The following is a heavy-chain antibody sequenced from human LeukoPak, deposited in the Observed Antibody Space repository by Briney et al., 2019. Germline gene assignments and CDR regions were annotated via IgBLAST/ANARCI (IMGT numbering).Heavy chain of an antibody. CDR3: ARRRYGGNSLDY. CDR2: IYYSGST. J-gene: IGHJ4*02. CDR1: GGSISSSSYY. D-gene: IGHD4-23*01. V-gene: IGHV4-39*01. Sequence: SETLSLTCTVSGGSISSSSYYWGWIRQPPGKGLEWIGSIYYSGSTYYNPSLKSRVTISVDTSKNQFSLKLSSVTAADTAVYYCARRRYGGNSLDYWGQGTLVTVSS.